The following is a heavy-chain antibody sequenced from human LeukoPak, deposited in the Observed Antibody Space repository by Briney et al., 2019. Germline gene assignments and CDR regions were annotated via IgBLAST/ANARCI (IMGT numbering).Heavy chain of an antibody. Sequence: PGGSLRLSCAASGFTFSSYSMNWVRQAPGKGLEWVSYISGSSTTIYYADSVKGRFTISRDNAKNSLYLQMNSLRAEDTAVYYCAMYYYDNSGYAQGWGQGTLVTVSS. J-gene: IGHJ4*02. CDR1: GFTFSSYS. CDR3: AMYYYDNSGYAQG. V-gene: IGHV3-48*04. CDR2: ISGSSTTI. D-gene: IGHD3-22*01.